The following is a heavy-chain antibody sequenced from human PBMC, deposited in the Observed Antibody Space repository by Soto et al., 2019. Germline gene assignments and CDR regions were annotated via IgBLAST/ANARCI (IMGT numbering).Heavy chain of an antibody. V-gene: IGHV1-24*01. D-gene: IGHD3-22*01. CDR3: ATAPGTSPYYYFSSGSMLYYFYY. CDR1: GYTLTELS. J-gene: IGHJ4*01. CDR2: FDPEDGET. Sequence: ASVKVSCKVSGYTLTELSMHWVRQAPGKGLEWMGGFDPEDGETIYAQKFQGRVTMTEDTSTDTAYMELSSLRSEDTAVYYCATAPGTSPYYYFSSGSMLYYFYYWG.